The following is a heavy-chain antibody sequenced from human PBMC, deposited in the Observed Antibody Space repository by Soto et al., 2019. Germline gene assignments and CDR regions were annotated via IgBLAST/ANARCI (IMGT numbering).Heavy chain of an antibody. CDR3: ARRGSGSYYDY. CDR1: GFTFSSYA. D-gene: IGHD1-26*01. Sequence: GGSLRLSCAASGFTFSSYAMRWVRQAPVKGLERVSAISGSGGSTYYADSVKGRFTISRDNSKNTLYLQMNSLRAEDTAVYYCARRGSGSYYDYWGQGTLVTVSS. CDR2: ISGSGGST. V-gene: IGHV3-23*01. J-gene: IGHJ4*02.